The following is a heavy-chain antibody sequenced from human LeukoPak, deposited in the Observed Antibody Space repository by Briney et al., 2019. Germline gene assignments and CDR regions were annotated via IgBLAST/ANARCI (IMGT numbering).Heavy chain of an antibody. V-gene: IGHV4-61*02. CDR2: IYTSGST. CDR1: GGSISSGSYY. D-gene: IGHD3-22*01. Sequence: PSETLSLTCTVSGGSISSGSYYWSWIRQPAGKGLEWIGRIYTSGSTNYNPSLKSRVTISVDTSKNQFSLKLSSVTAADTAVYYCARQYYDSSGYYPWYFDYWGQGTLVTVSS. J-gene: IGHJ4*01. CDR3: ARQYYDSSGYYPWYFDY.